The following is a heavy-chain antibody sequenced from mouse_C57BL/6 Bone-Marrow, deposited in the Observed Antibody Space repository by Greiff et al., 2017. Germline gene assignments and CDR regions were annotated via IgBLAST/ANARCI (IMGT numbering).Heavy chain of an antibody. CDR3: TTGPYGNLYWYFDV. CDR2: IDPENGDT. Sequence: EVKLQESGAELVRPGASVKLSCTASGFNIKDDYMHWVKQRPEQGLEWIGWIDPENGDTEYASKFQGKATITADTSSNTAYLQLSSLTSEDTALYYCTTGPYGNLYWYFDVWGTGTTVTVSS. CDR1: GFNIKDDY. D-gene: IGHD2-10*02. J-gene: IGHJ1*03. V-gene: IGHV14-4*01.